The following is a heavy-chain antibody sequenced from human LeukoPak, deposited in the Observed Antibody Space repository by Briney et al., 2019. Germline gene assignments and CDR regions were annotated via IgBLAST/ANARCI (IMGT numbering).Heavy chain of an antibody. J-gene: IGHJ4*02. CDR1: GYTFTSYY. D-gene: IGHD1-26*01. V-gene: IGHV1-46*01. CDR2: INPSGGST. Sequence: ASVKVSCKASGYTFTSYYMHWVRQAPGQGLEWMGIINPSGGSTSYAQKFQGRVTMTRDTSTSTVYMELSSLRSEDTAVYYCASQSADRSYNPYFDYWGQGTLVTVSS. CDR3: ASQSADRSYNPYFDY.